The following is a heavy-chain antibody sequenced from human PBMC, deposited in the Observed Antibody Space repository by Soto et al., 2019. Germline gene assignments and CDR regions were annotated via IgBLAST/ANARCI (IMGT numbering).Heavy chain of an antibody. CDR2: INHSGST. J-gene: IGHJ6*02. D-gene: IGHD6-13*01. CDR3: ARGRIAAAGREYYYYYGMDV. V-gene: IGHV4-34*01. Sequence: SETLSLTCAVYGGSFSGYYWSWIRQPPGKGLEWIGEINHSGSTNYNPSLKSRVTISVDTSKNQFSLKLSSVTAADTAVYYCARGRIAAAGREYYYYYGMDVWGQGTTVTVSS. CDR1: GGSFSGYY.